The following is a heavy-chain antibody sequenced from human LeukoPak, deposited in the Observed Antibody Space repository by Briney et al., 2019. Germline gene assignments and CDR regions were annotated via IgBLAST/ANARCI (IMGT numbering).Heavy chain of an antibody. CDR3: ARSSSTWGGAFDI. J-gene: IGHJ3*02. V-gene: IGHV4-31*03. D-gene: IGHD7-27*01. Sequence: SETLSLTCTVSGGSISSGGYYWSWIRQHPGKGLEWIGYIYYSGSTYYNPSLKSRVTISVDTSKNQFSLKLSSVTAADTAVYYCARSSSTWGGAFDIWGQGTMVTVSS. CDR2: IYYSGST. CDR1: GGSISSGGYY.